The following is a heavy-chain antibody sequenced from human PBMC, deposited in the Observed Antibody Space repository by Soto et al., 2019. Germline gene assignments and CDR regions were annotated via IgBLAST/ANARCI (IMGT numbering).Heavy chain of an antibody. V-gene: IGHV4-34*01. CDR3: ASYPGYCSSTSCYVDY. CDR2: INHSGST. J-gene: IGHJ4*02. CDR1: GGSFSGYY. Sequence: SETLSLTCAVYGGSFSGYYWSWIRQPPGKGLEWIGEINHSGSTNYNPSLKSRVTISVDTSKNQFSLKWSSVTAADTAVYYCASYPGYCSSTSCYVDYWGQGTLVTVSS. D-gene: IGHD2-2*01.